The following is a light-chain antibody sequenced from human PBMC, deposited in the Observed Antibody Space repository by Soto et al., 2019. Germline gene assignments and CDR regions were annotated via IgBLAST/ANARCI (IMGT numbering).Light chain of an antibody. Sequence: QSVLTQPPSVSAAPGQKVTISCSGRNSNLGSASVSWYQHLPGAAPKLLIYDNNKRPSGIPDRFSGSKSGTSVTLDITGLQTGDGADYYCGTWDSRLSAGQVFGSGTKVTVL. V-gene: IGLV1-51*01. J-gene: IGLJ1*01. CDR3: GTWDSRLSAGQV. CDR2: DNN. CDR1: NSNLGSAS.